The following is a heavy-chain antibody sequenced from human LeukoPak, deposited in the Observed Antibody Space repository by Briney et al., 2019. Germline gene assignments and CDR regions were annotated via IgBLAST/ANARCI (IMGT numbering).Heavy chain of an antibody. CDR1: GYTFTGYY. CDR2: INPNSGGT. D-gene: IGHD2-15*01. V-gene: IGHV1-2*02. CDR3: ATFGDCSGGSCRDY. J-gene: IGHJ4*02. Sequence: GASVKVSCKASGYTFTGYYMHWVRQAPGQGLEWMGWINPNSGGTNYAQKFQGRVTMTRDTSISTAYMELSRLRSDDTAVYYCATFGDCSGGSCRDYWGQGTLVTVSS.